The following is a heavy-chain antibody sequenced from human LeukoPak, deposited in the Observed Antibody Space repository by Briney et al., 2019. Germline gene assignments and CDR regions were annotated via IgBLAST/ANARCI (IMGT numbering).Heavy chain of an antibody. CDR3: ARSVGERGHSYGYDGMDV. CDR2: IYYSGST. D-gene: IGHD5-18*01. V-gene: IGHV4-39*01. J-gene: IGHJ6*02. Sequence: SETLSLTCTVSGGSISSSSYYWGWIRQPPGKGLEWIGSIYYSGSTYYNPSLKSRVSISIDTSKNQFSLNLSSVTAADTAVHYCARSVGERGHSYGYDGMDVWGQGTTVTVSS. CDR1: GGSISSSSYY.